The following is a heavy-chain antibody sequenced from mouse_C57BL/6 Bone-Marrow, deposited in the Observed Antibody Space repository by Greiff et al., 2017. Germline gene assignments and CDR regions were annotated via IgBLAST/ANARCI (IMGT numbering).Heavy chain of an antibody. CDR2: ISYDGSN. CDR3: ARAPQGAMDY. Sequence: VQLQESGPGLVKPSQSLSLTCSVTGYSITSGYYWNWIRQFPGNKLEWMGYISYDGSNNYNPSLKNRISITRDTSKNQFFLKLNSVTTEDTATYYCARAPQGAMDYWGQGTSVTVSS. J-gene: IGHJ4*01. CDR1: GYSITSGYY. V-gene: IGHV3-6*01.